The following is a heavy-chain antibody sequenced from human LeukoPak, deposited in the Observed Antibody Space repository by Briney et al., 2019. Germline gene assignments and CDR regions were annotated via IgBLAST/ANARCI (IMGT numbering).Heavy chain of an antibody. CDR2: ISYDGSNK. CDR3: AKDMEQQLYYYYGMDV. CDR1: GLAFSRHA. V-gene: IGHV3-30*18. Sequence: GGSLRLSCEASGLAFSRHAMTWVRQAPGKGLEWVAVISYDGSNKYYADSVKGRFTISRDNSKNTLYLQMNSLRAEDTAVYYCAKDMEQQLYYYYGMDVWGQGTTVTVSS. D-gene: IGHD6-13*01. J-gene: IGHJ6*02.